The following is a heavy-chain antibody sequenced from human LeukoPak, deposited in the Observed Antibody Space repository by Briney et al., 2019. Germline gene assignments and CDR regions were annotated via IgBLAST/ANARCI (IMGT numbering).Heavy chain of an antibody. CDR3: ASGQVVAAVGFDY. CDR1: GGSISSTSYY. CDR2: IYYGGST. V-gene: IGHV4-39*01. Sequence: PSEPLSLTCTVSGGSISSTSYYWGWIRQPPGKGLEWIGSIYYGGSTCYNPSLKSRVTISVDTSRNQFSLKLNSVTAADTAVYYCASGQVVAAVGFDYWGQGTLVT. J-gene: IGHJ4*02. D-gene: IGHD2-15*01.